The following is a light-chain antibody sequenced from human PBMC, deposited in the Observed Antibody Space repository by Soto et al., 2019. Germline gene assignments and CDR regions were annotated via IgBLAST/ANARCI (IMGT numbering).Light chain of an antibody. CDR1: RIISNL. CDR2: TAS. CDR3: QQYNSYPGT. Sequence: QVTKSHSPLTGSAGALVAITGRTSRIISNLYAWYQQKPENAKKLLIDTASTLKSGAPSWFSGSASRKVFTLTSSIQHQDDFTYYYCQQYNSYPGTFGQGTKVDIK. J-gene: IGKJ1*01. V-gene: IGKV1-5*03.